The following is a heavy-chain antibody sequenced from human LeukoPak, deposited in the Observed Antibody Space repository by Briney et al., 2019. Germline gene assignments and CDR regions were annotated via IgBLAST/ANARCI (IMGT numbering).Heavy chain of an antibody. CDR1: GYTFTSYG. J-gene: IGHJ5*02. CDR3: ARDVGSSGWYLVVDWFDP. Sequence: ASVKLSCKASGYTFTSYGISWVRQAPGQGLQWMGWISAYNGNTNYAQKLQGRVTMTTDTSTSTAYMELRSLRSDDTTTYCWARDVGSSGWYLVVDWFDPWGHRTLVTVSS. CDR2: ISAYNGNT. V-gene: IGHV1-18*01. D-gene: IGHD6-19*01.